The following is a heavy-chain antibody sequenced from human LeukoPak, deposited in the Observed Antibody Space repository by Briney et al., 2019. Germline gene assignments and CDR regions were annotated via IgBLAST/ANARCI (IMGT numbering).Heavy chain of an antibody. CDR1: GMTFRNYG. V-gene: IGHV3-33*01. Sequence: PGRSLRLSCAASGMTFRNYGFHWVRQAPGKGLEWVTIIWYDGSNEYYADSVKGRFAFSRDNSKNTLYLQMNNLRVEDTAVYYCATSRGSCYMDVWGKGTTVTVSS. D-gene: IGHD1-26*01. CDR3: ATSRGSCYMDV. J-gene: IGHJ6*03. CDR2: IWYDGSNE.